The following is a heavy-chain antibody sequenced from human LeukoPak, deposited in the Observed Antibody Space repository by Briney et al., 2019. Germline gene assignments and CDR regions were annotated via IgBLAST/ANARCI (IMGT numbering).Heavy chain of an antibody. CDR2: IWYDGSNK. V-gene: IGHV3-30*19. Sequence: PGRSLRLSCAASGFTFSSYGMHWVRQAPGKGLEWVAVIWYDGSNKYYADSVKGRFTISRDNSKNTLYLQMNSLRAEDTAVYYCARGTYGSGSYYMDPKYDYWGQGTLVTVSS. CDR1: GFTFSSYG. CDR3: ARGTYGSGSYYMDPKYDY. D-gene: IGHD3-10*01. J-gene: IGHJ4*02.